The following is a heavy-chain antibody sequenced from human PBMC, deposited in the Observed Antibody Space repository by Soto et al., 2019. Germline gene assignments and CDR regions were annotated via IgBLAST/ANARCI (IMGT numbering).Heavy chain of an antibody. CDR1: GFTFSTYA. J-gene: IGHJ5*01. V-gene: IGHV3-23*01. CDR2: VAGGGDNI. Sequence: EVQLLESGGGLVQPGGSLRLSCAASGFTFSTYALSWVRQAPGKGLEFVSAVAGGGDNIKYADSVLGRFNISRDNCKNTLYLQMNSLRADDTAVYYCAKDRVPGDVRLALYSWGHGTLVPVS. CDR3: AKDRVPGDVRLALYS.